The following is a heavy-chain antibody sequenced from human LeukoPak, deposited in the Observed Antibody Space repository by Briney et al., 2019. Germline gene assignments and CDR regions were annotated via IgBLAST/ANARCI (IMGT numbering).Heavy chain of an antibody. Sequence: PSETLSLTCAVYGGSFSGYYWSWIRQPPGKGLEWIGEINHSGSTNYNPSLKSRVTISVDTSKNQFSLKLSSVTAADTAVYYCNVLGYCSGGSCYGDAFDIWGQGTMVTVSS. CDR3: NVLGYCSGGSCYGDAFDI. CDR1: GGSFSGYY. V-gene: IGHV4-34*01. CDR2: INHSGST. D-gene: IGHD2-15*01. J-gene: IGHJ3*02.